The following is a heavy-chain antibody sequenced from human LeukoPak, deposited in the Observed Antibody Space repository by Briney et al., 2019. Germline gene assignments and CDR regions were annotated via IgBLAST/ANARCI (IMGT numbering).Heavy chain of an antibody. J-gene: IGHJ2*01. CDR2: ISAYNGNT. V-gene: IGHV1-18*01. CDR1: GYTFTSYG. CDR3: ASLHYYDSSGYAHFDL. Sequence: ASVKVSCKASGYTFTSYGISWVRQAPGQGLEWMGWISAYNGNTNYAQKLQGRVTMTTDTSTSTAYMELRSLRSDDTAVYYCASLHYYDSSGYAHFDLWGRGTLVTVSS. D-gene: IGHD3-22*01.